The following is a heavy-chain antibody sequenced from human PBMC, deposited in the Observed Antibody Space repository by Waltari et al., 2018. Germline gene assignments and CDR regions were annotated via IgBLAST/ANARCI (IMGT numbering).Heavy chain of an antibody. V-gene: IGHV3-30*03. CDR3: ARGVAHFDY. CDR2: ISYDGSTI. Sequence: QVQLVESGGGVVQPGRSLRLSCAASGFTFSSYGMHWVRQAPGKGLEWVAVISYDGSTIYYADSVKGRFTISRDNAKNSLYLQMNSLRAEDTAVYYCARGVAHFDYWGQGTLVTVSS. J-gene: IGHJ4*02. CDR1: GFTFSSYG. D-gene: IGHD2-15*01.